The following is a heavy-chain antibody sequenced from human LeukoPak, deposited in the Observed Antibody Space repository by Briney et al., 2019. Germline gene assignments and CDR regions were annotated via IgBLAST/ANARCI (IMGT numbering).Heavy chain of an antibody. D-gene: IGHD3-22*01. V-gene: IGHV4-34*01. CDR3: AREGYYYDSSGYLQVN. Sequence: GSLRLSCAASGFTFSSYAMSWVRQPPGKGLEWIGEINHSGSTNYNPSLKSRVTISVDTSKNQFSLKLSSVTAADTAVYYCAREGYYYDSSGYLQVNWGQGTLVTVSS. CDR1: GFTFSSYA. J-gene: IGHJ4*02. CDR2: INHSGST.